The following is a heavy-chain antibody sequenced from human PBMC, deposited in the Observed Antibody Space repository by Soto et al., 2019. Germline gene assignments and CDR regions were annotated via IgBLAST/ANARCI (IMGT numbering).Heavy chain of an antibody. CDR1: GGSISSSSYY. D-gene: IGHD3-10*01. CDR3: ARAPLWFGEFRRYYYYMDV. Sequence: PSETLSLTCTVSGGSISSSSYYWGWIRQPPGKGLEWIGSIYYSGSTYYNPSLKSRVTISVDTSKNQFSLKLSSVTAADTAVYYCARAPLWFGEFRRYYYYMDVWGKGTTVTVSS. J-gene: IGHJ6*03. V-gene: IGHV4-39*07. CDR2: IYYSGST.